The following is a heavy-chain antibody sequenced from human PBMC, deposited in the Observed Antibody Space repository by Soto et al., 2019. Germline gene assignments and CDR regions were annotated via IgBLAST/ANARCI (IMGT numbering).Heavy chain of an antibody. CDR3: ARARVLLWSLPNYDYGMDV. Sequence: GGSLRLSCAASGFTFSSYWMHWVRQAPGKGLVWVSRINSDGSSTSYADSVKGRFTISRDNAKNTLYLQMNSLRAEDTAVYYCARARVLLWSLPNYDYGMDVWVQGTTVTVSS. CDR1: GFTFSSYW. J-gene: IGHJ6*02. V-gene: IGHV3-74*01. D-gene: IGHD2-21*01. CDR2: INSDGSST.